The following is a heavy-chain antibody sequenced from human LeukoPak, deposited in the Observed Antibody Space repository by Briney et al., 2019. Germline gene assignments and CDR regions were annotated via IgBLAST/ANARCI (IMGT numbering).Heavy chain of an antibody. CDR1: GYTFTSYG. Sequence: GASVKVSCKASGYTFTSYGISWVRQAPGQGLEWMGWISAYNGNTNYAQKLQGRVTMTTDTSTSTAYMELRSLRSDDTAVYYCARDGIAAAGELYYYYGMDVWGQGTTVTVSS. V-gene: IGHV1-18*01. CDR2: ISAYNGNT. CDR3: ARDGIAAAGELYYYYGMDV. J-gene: IGHJ6*02. D-gene: IGHD6-13*01.